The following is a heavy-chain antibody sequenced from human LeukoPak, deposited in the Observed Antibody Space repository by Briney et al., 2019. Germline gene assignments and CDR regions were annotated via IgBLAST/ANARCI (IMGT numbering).Heavy chain of an antibody. D-gene: IGHD4-17*01. Sequence: GGSLRLSCAASGFTFSSYGMHWVRQAPGKGLEWVALISYDGSNKYYADSVKGRFTISRDNSRNTLYLQMNSLRAEDTAVYYCASDYGDYWGQGTLVTVSS. CDR1: GFTFSSYG. J-gene: IGHJ4*02. CDR2: ISYDGSNK. V-gene: IGHV3-30*03. CDR3: ASDYGDY.